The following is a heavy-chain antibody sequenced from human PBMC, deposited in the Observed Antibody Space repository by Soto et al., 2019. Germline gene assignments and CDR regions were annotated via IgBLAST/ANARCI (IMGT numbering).Heavy chain of an antibody. Sequence: SETLSLTCTVSGGSISSSSYYWGWIRQPPGKGLEWIGSIYYSGSTYYNPSLKSRVTISVDTSKNQFSLKLSSVTAADTAVYYCARRYSSGWKYYYYYGMDVWGQGTTVTVSS. D-gene: IGHD6-19*01. CDR2: IYYSGST. V-gene: IGHV4-39*01. CDR1: GGSISSSSYY. J-gene: IGHJ6*02. CDR3: ARRYSSGWKYYYYYGMDV.